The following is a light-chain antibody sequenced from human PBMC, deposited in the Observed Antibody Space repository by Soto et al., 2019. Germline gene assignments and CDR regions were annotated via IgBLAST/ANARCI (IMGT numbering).Light chain of an antibody. J-gene: IGKJ5*01. V-gene: IGKV3-20*01. CDR1: RSVSSSY. CDR3: QQYGSSPVIT. CDR2: GAS. Sequence: EIVLTQSPGTLSLSPGERATLSCRASRSVSSSYLAWYQQKPGQAPRLLIYGASGRATGIPDRFSGSGSGTDFTLTISRLEPEDFAVYYCQQYGSSPVITFGQGTRLEIK.